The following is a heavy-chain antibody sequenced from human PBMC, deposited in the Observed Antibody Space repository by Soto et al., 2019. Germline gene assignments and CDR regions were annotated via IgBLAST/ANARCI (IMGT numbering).Heavy chain of an antibody. CDR1: GGSISSSSYY. V-gene: IGHV4-39*01. CDR2: IYYSGST. Sequence: TSETLSLTCTVSGGSISSSSYYWGWIRQPPGKWLEWIGSIYYSGSTYYNPSLKSRVTISVDTSKNQFSLKLSSVTAADTAVYYCARRDVVVVAATLRWNWFDPWGQGTLVTVYS. J-gene: IGHJ5*02. D-gene: IGHD2-15*01. CDR3: ARRDVVVVAATLRWNWFDP.